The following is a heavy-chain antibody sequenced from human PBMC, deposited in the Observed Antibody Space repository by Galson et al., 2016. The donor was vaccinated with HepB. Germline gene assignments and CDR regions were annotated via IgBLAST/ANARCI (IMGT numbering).Heavy chain of an antibody. CDR2: IFHIGSN. D-gene: IGHD2-21*02. J-gene: IGHJ1*01. V-gene: IGHV4-39*01. Sequence: SETLSLTCTVSGGPISSNRYYWGWIRQPPGKGLEWIGSIFHIGSNYYNASLKSRATISVDTSKTQFSLKLRSLTATDTAVYYCARFGGDWGFWGQGNLVIVSS. CDR1: GGPISSNRYY. CDR3: ARFGGDWGF.